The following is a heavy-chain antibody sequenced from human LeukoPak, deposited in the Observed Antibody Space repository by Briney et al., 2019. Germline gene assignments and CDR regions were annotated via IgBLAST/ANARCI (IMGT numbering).Heavy chain of an antibody. J-gene: IGHJ6*03. CDR3: AKNLNYYYMDV. CDR2: IRYDASDI. V-gene: IGHV3-30*02. CDR1: GFTFRSYG. Sequence: GGSLRLSCAASGFTFRSYGMHWVRQAPGKGLEWVSFIRYDASDIYYADSVKGRFTISRDNSKNTLYLQMNSLRAEDTAVYYCAKNLNYYYMDVWGKGNTVTVSS.